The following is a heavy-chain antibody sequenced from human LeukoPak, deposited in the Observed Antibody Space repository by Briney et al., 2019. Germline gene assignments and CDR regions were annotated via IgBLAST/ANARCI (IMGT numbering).Heavy chain of an antibody. CDR2: IIPILGIA. CDR1: GGTFSSYA. Sequence: SVKVSCKASGGTFSSYAISWLREGPGPGHEWMGRIIPILGIANYAQMCQRRVTIIADKSTSTAYMELSRLRSEETAVYYCVREPDPGAKGVFDYWGQGTLVTVSS. D-gene: IGHD1-26*01. CDR3: VREPDPGAKGVFDY. J-gene: IGHJ4*02. V-gene: IGHV1-69*04.